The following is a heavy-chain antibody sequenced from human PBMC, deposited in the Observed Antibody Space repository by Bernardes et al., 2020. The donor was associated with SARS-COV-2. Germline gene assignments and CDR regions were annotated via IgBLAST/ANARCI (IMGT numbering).Heavy chain of an antibody. Sequence: TLSLTCAVYGGSFSGYYWSWIRQPPGKGLEWIGEINHSGSTNYNPSLKSRVTISVDTSKNQFSLKLSSVTAADTAVYYCARAEGVLRAGTVGYWGQGTLVTVSS. D-gene: IGHD1-7*01. CDR1: GGSFSGYY. V-gene: IGHV4-34*01. J-gene: IGHJ4*02. CDR2: INHSGST. CDR3: ARAEGVLRAGTVGY.